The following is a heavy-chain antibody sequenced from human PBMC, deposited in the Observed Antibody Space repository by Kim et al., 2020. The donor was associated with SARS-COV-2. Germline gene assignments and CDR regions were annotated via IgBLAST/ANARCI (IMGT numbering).Heavy chain of an antibody. V-gene: IGHV3-7*01. CDR1: GFTFSNYW. D-gene: IGHD1-26*01. J-gene: IGHJ4*02. CDR2: IKQDGSEK. CDR3: ARRGPRWYSGSYSDY. Sequence: GGSLRLSCAASGFTFSNYWMSWVRQAPGKGLEWVANIKQDGSEKYYVESVKGRLTISRDNAKNSLYLQMNSLRAEDTAVYYCARRGPRWYSGSYSDYWGQGTLVTVSS.